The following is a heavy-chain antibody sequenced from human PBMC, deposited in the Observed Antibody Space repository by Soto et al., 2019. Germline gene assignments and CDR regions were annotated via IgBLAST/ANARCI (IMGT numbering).Heavy chain of an antibody. J-gene: IGHJ4*02. CDR1: GFTFSSYG. CDR2: IWYDGSNK. CDR3: ARDQQWLVRFYFDF. D-gene: IGHD6-19*01. Sequence: GGSLRRSCAASGFTFSSYGMHWVRQAPGKGLEWVAVIWYDGSNKYYADSVKGRFTISRDNSKNTLYLQMNSLRAEDTAVYYCARDQQWLVRFYFDFWGQGTLVNVSS. V-gene: IGHV3-33*01.